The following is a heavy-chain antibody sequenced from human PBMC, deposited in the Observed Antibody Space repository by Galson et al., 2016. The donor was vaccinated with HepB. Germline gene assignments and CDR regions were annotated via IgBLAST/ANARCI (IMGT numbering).Heavy chain of an antibody. V-gene: IGHV3-23*01. CDR1: RFTFSSFD. J-gene: IGHJ4*02. CDR3: ANLASLRGSSGWYDRFFEF. CDR2: ISGSGGST. Sequence: SLRLSCAASRFTFSSFDMSWVRQPPGKGLEWLSSISGSGGSTYYADYVKGRFTISRDNSRNTLFLQMNSLRAEDTAVYYCANLASLRGSSGWYDRFFEFWGQGTLVTVSS. D-gene: IGHD6-13*01.